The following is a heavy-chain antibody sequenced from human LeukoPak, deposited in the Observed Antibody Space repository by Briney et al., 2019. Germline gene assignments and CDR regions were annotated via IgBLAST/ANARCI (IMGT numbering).Heavy chain of an antibody. V-gene: IGHV4-59*01. CDR1: GGAITSDY. CDR2: IHYNGNT. J-gene: IGHJ4*02. CDR3: ARVGTVLDGGY. Sequence: RASETLSLTCTVSGGAITSDYWSWVRQPPGKGLDWIGYIHYNGNTNYNPSLKSRVIISIDSSKTQFPLKLRSVTAADTAVYYCARVGTVLDGGYWGQGTLVTVSS. D-gene: IGHD1-7*01.